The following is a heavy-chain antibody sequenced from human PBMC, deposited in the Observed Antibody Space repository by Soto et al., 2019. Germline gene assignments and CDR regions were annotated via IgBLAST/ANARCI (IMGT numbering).Heavy chain of an antibody. CDR2: ISYDGSNK. CDR1: GFTFSSYA. D-gene: IGHD6-19*01. Sequence: QVQLVESGGGVVQPGRSLRLSCAASGFTFSSYAMHWVRQAPGKGLEWVAVISYDGSNKYYADSVKGRFTISRDNSKNTLYLQMNSLRAEDTAVYYYARVHRGIAVVFDYWGQGTLVTVSS. V-gene: IGHV3-30-3*01. CDR3: ARVHRGIAVVFDY. J-gene: IGHJ4*02.